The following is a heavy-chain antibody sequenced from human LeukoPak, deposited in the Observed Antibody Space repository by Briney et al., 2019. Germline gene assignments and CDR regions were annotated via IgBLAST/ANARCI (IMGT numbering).Heavy chain of an antibody. J-gene: IGHJ4*02. Sequence: ASVKVSCKASGYTFISYGISWVRQAPGQGLEWMGWISVYNNNTKYAQKVQDRVTMTTDTSTSTAYMELRSLRSDDTAVYYCARVRFRGQWLVREGGLDYWGQGTLVTVSS. CDR2: ISVYNNNT. D-gene: IGHD6-19*01. CDR1: GYTFISYG. V-gene: IGHV1-18*01. CDR3: ARVRFRGQWLVREGGLDY.